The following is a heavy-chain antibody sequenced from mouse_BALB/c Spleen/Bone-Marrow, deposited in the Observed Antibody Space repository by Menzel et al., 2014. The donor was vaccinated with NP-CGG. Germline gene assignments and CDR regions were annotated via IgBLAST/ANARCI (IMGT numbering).Heavy chain of an antibody. J-gene: IGHJ2*02. V-gene: IGHV1-69*02. CDR3: ARGRTTVVSDY. D-gene: IGHD1-1*01. CDR2: IEPSDSYT. CDR1: GYTFTNYW. Sequence: VQLQQSGAEVVKPGASVKVSCKASGYTFTNYWMPWVKQRPGQGLEWIGEIEPSDSYTNYNQDFKGKATLTVDKSSSTAYMQLSSLTSEDSAVYYCARGRTTVVSDYWGQGTSLTVSS.